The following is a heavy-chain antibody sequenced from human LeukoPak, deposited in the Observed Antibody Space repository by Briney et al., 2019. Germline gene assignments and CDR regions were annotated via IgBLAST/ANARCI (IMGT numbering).Heavy chain of an antibody. J-gene: IGHJ4*02. D-gene: IGHD3-16*02. CDR1: GFIFSRYW. V-gene: IGHV3-7*01. CDR2: IKEGGSKK. Sequence: GGSLTLSCAASGFIFSRYWMSWVRQAPGKGREGVANIKEGGSKKYDVDSVRGRFTISRDNAKNSLYLQMNRLRAEDTAVYDCARPDYDYVWGSYRQYYFDYWGQGTLVTVSS. CDR3: ARPDYDYVWGSYRQYYFDY.